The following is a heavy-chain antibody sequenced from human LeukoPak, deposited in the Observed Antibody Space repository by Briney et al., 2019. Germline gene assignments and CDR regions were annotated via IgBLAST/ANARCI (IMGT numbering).Heavy chain of an antibody. V-gene: IGHV4-39*02. J-gene: IGHJ3*01. D-gene: IGHD3-16*02. CDR1: GGSISSSSHY. Sequence: TSETLSLTCTVSGGSISSSSHYWGWIRQPPGKGLEWIGSMYYRGSTYHNPSLKSRVTISVDTSKNQFSLKLSSVTAADTAVYFCAREPPWGGNLNDAFDLWGHGTMVTVSS. CDR3: AREPPWGGNLNDAFDL. CDR2: MYYRGST.